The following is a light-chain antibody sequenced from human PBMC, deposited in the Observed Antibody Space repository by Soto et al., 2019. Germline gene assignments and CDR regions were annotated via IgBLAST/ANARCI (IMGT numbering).Light chain of an antibody. J-gene: IGLJ2*01. Sequence: QTVLTQEPSFSVSPGGTVTLTCGLSSGSVSTSYYPNWYQQTPGQAPRTLIYNTNTRSSGVPDRFSGSILGNKAALTITGAQADDESDYYCVLYMGSGIWVFGGGTKVTVL. CDR3: VLYMGSGIWV. CDR2: NTN. CDR1: SGSVSTSYY. V-gene: IGLV8-61*01.